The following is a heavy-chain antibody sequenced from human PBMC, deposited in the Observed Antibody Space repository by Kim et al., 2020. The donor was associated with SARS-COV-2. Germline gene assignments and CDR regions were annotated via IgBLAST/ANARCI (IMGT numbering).Heavy chain of an antibody. Sequence: TYNSFSVKGRFSISRDNSKDPVCLQMNRRRADDTAVYYCARQGYWSGLDYWGQGALVTVSS. J-gene: IGHJ4*02. CDR3: ARQGYWSGLDY. D-gene: IGHD3-10*01. CDR2: T. V-gene: IGHV3-53*01.